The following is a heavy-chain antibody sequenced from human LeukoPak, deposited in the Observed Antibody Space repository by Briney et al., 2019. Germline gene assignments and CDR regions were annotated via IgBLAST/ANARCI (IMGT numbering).Heavy chain of an antibody. Sequence: GGSLRLSCAASGFTFSSYATHWVRQAPGKGLEWVAVISYDGSNKYYADSVKGRFTISRDNSKNTLYLQMNSLRAEDTAVYYCARVDCSSTSCYAALDYWGQGTLVTVSS. J-gene: IGHJ4*02. V-gene: IGHV3-30-3*01. D-gene: IGHD2-2*01. CDR2: ISYDGSNK. CDR3: ARVDCSSTSCYAALDY. CDR1: GFTFSSYA.